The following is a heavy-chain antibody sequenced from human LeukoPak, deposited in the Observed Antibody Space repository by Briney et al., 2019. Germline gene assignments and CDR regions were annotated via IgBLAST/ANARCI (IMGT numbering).Heavy chain of an antibody. CDR1: GASISTPY. CDR3: ATLIRGIVFGYFDL. D-gene: IGHD3-3*01. J-gene: IGHJ4*02. CDR2: LCYTEST. V-gene: IGHV4-59*11. Sequence: SETLSLTCTVSGASISTPYWSWLRQPPGKELEWIAYLCYTESTKDNPSLKSRVALSADTSKNQVSLRLTSVTAADTAMYYSATLIRGIVFGYFDLWGQGRLVTVSS.